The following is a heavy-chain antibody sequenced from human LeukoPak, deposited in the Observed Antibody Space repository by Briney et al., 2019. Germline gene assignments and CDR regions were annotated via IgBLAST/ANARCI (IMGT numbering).Heavy chain of an antibody. J-gene: IGHJ5*02. V-gene: IGHV4-30-4*01. D-gene: IGHD3-22*01. CDR1: GGSISSGDYY. CDR3: ARPYYYDSRIDP. CDR2: MYYSGST. Sequence: SETLSLTCTVSGGSISSGDYYWSWIRQPPGKGLEWIAYMYYSGSTYYNPSLKNRVTISADTSKNQLSLKLSSVTAADTAVYYCARPYYYDSRIDPWGQGILVTVSS.